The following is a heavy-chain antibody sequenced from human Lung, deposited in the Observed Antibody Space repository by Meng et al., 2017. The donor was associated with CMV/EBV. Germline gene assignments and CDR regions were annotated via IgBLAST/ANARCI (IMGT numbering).Heavy chain of an antibody. CDR2: IYYSGST. J-gene: IGHJ3*02. Sequence: SXTXSLXCTVSGGSISSYYWSWIPQPPGKGLEWIGDIYYSGSTNDNPSLKSRVTISVETAKNQFSLKLSAVTAADTAVYYCARGPAAAGGDAFDIWGQGTXVTVSS. CDR3: ARGPAAAGGDAFDI. D-gene: IGHD6-13*01. CDR1: GGSISSYY. V-gene: IGHV4-59*01.